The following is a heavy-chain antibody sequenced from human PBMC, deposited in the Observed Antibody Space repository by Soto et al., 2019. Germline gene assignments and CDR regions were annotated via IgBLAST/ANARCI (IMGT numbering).Heavy chain of an antibody. V-gene: IGHV1-18*01. CDR3: ARGTRGYDYGRFDF. D-gene: IGHD5-12*01. J-gene: IGHJ4*02. Sequence: VPLVQSGGEVRKPGASVTVSCRASGSTFTKYGISWVRPAPGQGLEWMGWISADNANTNYAQNLQGRATRTTDTSTSTAYRQLRSRRSDDTAVYFCARGTRGYDYGRFDFWGQGTRVTVSS. CDR2: ISADNANT. CDR1: GSTFTKYG.